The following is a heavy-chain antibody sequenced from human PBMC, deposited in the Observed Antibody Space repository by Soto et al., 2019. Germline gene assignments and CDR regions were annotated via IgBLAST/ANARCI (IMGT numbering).Heavy chain of an antibody. V-gene: IGHV3-74*01. CDR1: GSIFSSYW. J-gene: IGHJ6*02. D-gene: IGHD2-2*02. Sequence: GGSLRLSCAASGSIFSSYWVNWVRQAPGKGLVWVSRLHSDGRTTSYADSVKGRFTISRDNAKNTLYLQMNSLRAEDTAVYYCARLLPTAIRGGYYYSYGMDVWGQGTTVTVSS. CDR3: ARLLPTAIRGGYYYSYGMDV. CDR2: LHSDGRTT.